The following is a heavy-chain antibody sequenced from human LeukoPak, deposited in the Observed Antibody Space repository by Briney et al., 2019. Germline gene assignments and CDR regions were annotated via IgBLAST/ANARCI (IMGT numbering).Heavy chain of an antibody. V-gene: IGHV1-2*06. Sequence: ASVKVSCKASGYSFTGYYMHWVRRAPGQGLEWMGRINPNSGGTNYAQKFQGRVTMTRDTSISTAYMELSRLRSDDTAVYYCARGSFPEMAATHFDYWGQGTLVTVSS. CDR3: ARGSFPEMAATHFDY. D-gene: IGHD5-24*01. CDR2: INPNSGGT. CDR1: GYSFTGYY. J-gene: IGHJ4*02.